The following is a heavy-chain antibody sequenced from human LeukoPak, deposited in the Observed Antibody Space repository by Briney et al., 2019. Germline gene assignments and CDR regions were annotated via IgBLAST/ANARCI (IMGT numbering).Heavy chain of an antibody. CDR2: IYRSGST. V-gene: IGHV4-4*02. D-gene: IGHD1-14*01. CDR1: GGAISSSDW. CDR3: AGDVRT. J-gene: IGHJ4*02. Sequence: SETLSLTCAISGGAISSSDWWKWVRQPPGKGLEWIGEIYRSGSTTYNASLKSRVSISMDRSRNQFSLNLNSLTAADTAVYYCAGDVRTWGQGTLVTVSS.